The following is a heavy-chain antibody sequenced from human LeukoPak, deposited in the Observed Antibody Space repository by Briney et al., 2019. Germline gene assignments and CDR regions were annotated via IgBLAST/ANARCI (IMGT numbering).Heavy chain of an antibody. D-gene: IGHD3-10*01. CDR1: GFTFSGFS. CDR2: IKQDGSER. J-gene: IGHJ4*02. V-gene: IGHV3-7*01. Sequence: GGSLRLSCAASGFTFSGFSMSWVRQSPTKGLEWVANIKQDGSERYYVDSVKGRFTISRDNAKNSLSLQMNNLRVEDTAVYYCARAGSHWHYVYWGQGTVVTVPS. CDR3: ARAGSHWHYVY.